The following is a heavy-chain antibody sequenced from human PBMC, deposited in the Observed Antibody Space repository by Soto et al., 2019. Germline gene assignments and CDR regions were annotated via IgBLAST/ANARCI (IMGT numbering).Heavy chain of an antibody. CDR3: ARALGGQKVDY. CDR2: ISGYNGNT. Sequence: QVQLVQSGAEVKKPGASVKVSCKASGYTFTSYGISWVRQAPGQGLEWMGWISGYNGNTKYAQKLQGRVTMTTDTAKSTGYMELRSPRTGDPAVYYWARALGGQKVDYWGQGTLVTVSS. CDR1: GYTFTSYG. V-gene: IGHV1-18*01. J-gene: IGHJ4*02. D-gene: IGHD2-15*01.